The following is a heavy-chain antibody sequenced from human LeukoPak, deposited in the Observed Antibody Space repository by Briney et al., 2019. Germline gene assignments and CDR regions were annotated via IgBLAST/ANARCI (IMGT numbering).Heavy chain of an antibody. J-gene: IGHJ5*02. CDR1: AYSFTSNW. Sequence: PAECLMSSCKASAYSFTSNWIGCLRRMPAKNLQWMGFIYPGDSDTRYNPYFQDQGSTSADKSISTAHLQWSSLKASDTAMYYCARIVFDNWFDPWRQGTLVTVSA. CDR2: IYPGDSDT. CDR3: ARIVFDNWFDP. V-gene: IGHV5-51*01. D-gene: IGHD1-26*01.